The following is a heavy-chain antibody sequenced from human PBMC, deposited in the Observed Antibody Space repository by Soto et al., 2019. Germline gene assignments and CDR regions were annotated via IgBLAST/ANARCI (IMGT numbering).Heavy chain of an antibody. D-gene: IGHD3-10*01. V-gene: IGHV5-51*01. Sequence: GESLKISCKGSGYSFTSYWIGWVRQMPGKGLGWMGIIYPGDSDTRYSPSFQGQVTISADKSISTAYLQWSSLKASDTAMYYCARQGTSRGSDYAAFHFWGPGTLVTVSS. CDR2: IYPGDSDT. CDR3: ARQGTSRGSDYAAFHF. J-gene: IGHJ4*02. CDR1: GYSFTSYW.